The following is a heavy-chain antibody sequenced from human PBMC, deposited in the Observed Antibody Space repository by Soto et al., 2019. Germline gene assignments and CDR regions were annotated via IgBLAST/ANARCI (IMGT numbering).Heavy chain of an antibody. J-gene: IGHJ6*02. CDR2: ISAYNGNT. D-gene: IGHD3-3*01. Sequence: QVQLVQSGAEVKKPGASVKVSCKASGYTFTSYGISWVRQAPGQGLEWMGWISAYNGNTNYAQKLQGRVPMTTDTSMSTDYMELMSLRSDDTAVYYCARASITVFRYPTYYGKGVLMDVWGQGNTVTVSS. V-gene: IGHV1-18*01. CDR1: GYTFTSYG. CDR3: ARASITVFRYPTYYGKGVLMDV.